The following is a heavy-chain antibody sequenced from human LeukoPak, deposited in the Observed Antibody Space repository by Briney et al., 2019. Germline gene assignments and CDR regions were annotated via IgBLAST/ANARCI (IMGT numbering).Heavy chain of an antibody. CDR1: GDSISSGDYS. CDR3: ARGWQVVSGSYYSSRSLDI. V-gene: IGHV4-30-4*07. CDR2: IYNSGTT. Sequence: PSETLSLTCAVSGDSISSGDYSWSWIRQPPGKGLEWIGYIYNSGTTNYNPSLKSRVTISVDTSKNQFSLKLSSVTAADTAVYYCARGWQVVSGSYYSSRSLDIWGQGTMVTVSS. J-gene: IGHJ3*02. D-gene: IGHD1-26*01.